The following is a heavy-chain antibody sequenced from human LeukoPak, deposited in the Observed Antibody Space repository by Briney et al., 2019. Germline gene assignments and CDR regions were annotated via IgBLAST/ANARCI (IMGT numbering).Heavy chain of an antibody. Sequence: PGGSLRLSCAASGFTFSSYAMSWVRQAPGKGLEWVSAISGSGGSTYYADSVEGRFTISRDNSKNTLYLQMNSLRAEDTAVYYCAKDKDPLLWFGDSPKGVFDYWGQGTLVTVSS. CDR3: AKDKDPLLWFGDSPKGVFDY. CDR2: ISGSGGST. J-gene: IGHJ4*02. D-gene: IGHD3-10*01. V-gene: IGHV3-23*01. CDR1: GFTFSSYA.